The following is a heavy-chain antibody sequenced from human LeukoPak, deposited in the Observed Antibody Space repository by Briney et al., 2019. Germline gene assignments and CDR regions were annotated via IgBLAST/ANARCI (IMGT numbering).Heavy chain of an antibody. CDR3: ALPILDTSRWFQFDY. CDR1: GYSFTSYW. CDR2: IYPGDSDT. D-gene: IGHD6-13*01. J-gene: IGHJ4*02. Sequence: KSGESLKISCKGSGYSFTSYWIGWVRQMPGKGLEWMGIIYPGDSDTRYSPSFQGQVTISADKSINTAYLQWSSLKASDTAMYYCALPILDTSRWFQFDYWGQGTLVTVSS. V-gene: IGHV5-51*01.